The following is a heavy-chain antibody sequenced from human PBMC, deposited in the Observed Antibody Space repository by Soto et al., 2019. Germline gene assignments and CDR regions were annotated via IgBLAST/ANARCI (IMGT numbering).Heavy chain of an antibody. D-gene: IGHD1-7*01. CDR2: ISGSSNYI. CDR3: ARRIPGTYFDY. CDR1: RFTFSTYN. V-gene: IGHV3-21*01. J-gene: IGHJ4*02. Sequence: EVQLVESGGGLIKPGGSLRLSCAASRFTFSTYNMNWVRQAPGKGLEWVSSISGSSNYIYYADSVKGRFTISRDNAKNSLYLQMNSLRPEDTAVYYCARRIPGTYFDYWGLGTLVTVSS.